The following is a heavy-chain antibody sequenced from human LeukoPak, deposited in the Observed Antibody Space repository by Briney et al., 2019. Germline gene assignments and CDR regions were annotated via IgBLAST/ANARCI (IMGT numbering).Heavy chain of an antibody. CDR1: GFTFSTYG. Sequence: PGGSLRLSCVASGFTFSTYGMIWVRQAPGKGPEWVSLVSNSGDTTNYADSVKGRFTISRDNSKNTLYLQMDSLRAEDTAAYDCANIGSSTFGSTGFWGQGTLVTVSS. CDR3: ANIGSSTFGSTGF. V-gene: IGHV3-23*01. J-gene: IGHJ4*02. CDR2: VSNSGDTT. D-gene: IGHD3-16*01.